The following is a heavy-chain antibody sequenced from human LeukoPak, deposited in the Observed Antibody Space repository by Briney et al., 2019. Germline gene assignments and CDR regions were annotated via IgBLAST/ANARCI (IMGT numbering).Heavy chain of an antibody. CDR2: ISYDGSNK. Sequence: SLRLSCAASGFTFSSYGMHWVRQAPGKGLEWVAVISYDGSNKYYADSVKGRFTISRDNSKNTLYLQMNSLRAEDTAVYYCARDHYGDYVDYWGQGTLVTVSS. CDR3: ARDHYGDYVDY. J-gene: IGHJ4*02. D-gene: IGHD4-17*01. V-gene: IGHV3-30*03. CDR1: GFTFSSYG.